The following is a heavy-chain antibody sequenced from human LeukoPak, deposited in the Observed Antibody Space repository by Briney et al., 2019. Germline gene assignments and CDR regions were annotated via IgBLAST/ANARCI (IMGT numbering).Heavy chain of an antibody. J-gene: IGHJ4*02. CDR2: ISGSGGST. Sequence: GGSLRLSCAASGFTFSSYAMSWVRQAPGKGLELVSVISGSGGSTYYADSVKGRFTISRDNSKNTLYLQMNSLRAEDTAVYYCAQAGGSYPLYFDYWGQGTLVTVSS. D-gene: IGHD1-26*01. CDR1: GFTFSSYA. CDR3: AQAGGSYPLYFDY. V-gene: IGHV3-23*01.